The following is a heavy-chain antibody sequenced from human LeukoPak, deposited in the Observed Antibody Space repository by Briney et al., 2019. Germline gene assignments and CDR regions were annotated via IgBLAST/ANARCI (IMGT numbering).Heavy chain of an antibody. CDR2: IYYSGST. Sequence: LETLSLTCTVSGGSISSYYWSWIRQPPGKGLEWIGYIYYSGSTNYNPSLKSRVTISVDTSKNQFSLKLSSVTAADTAVYYCARGGSSWESTYNWFDPWGQGTLVTVSS. CDR1: GGSISSYY. V-gene: IGHV4-59*01. D-gene: IGHD6-13*01. CDR3: ARGGSSWESTYNWFDP. J-gene: IGHJ5*02.